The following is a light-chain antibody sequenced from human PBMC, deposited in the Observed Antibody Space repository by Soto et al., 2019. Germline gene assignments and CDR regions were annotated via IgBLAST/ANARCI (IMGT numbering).Light chain of an antibody. CDR2: KAS. V-gene: IGKV1-5*03. J-gene: IGKJ4*01. Sequence: DIQMTQSHSTLFASVGDRVTLTCRASQTVNSFLAWYQHKPGKAPKLLIYKASSLESGVPSRFSGIGSGTEFSLTISSLQPDDFGTYYCQQYKAYAFTFGGGTKVEMK. CDR3: QQYKAYAFT. CDR1: QTVNSF.